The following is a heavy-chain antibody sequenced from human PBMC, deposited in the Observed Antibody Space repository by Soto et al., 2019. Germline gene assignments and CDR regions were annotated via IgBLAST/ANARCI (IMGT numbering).Heavy chain of an antibody. Sequence: QVQLQQWGAGLLKPSETLSLTCAVYGGSFSGYYWSWIRQPPGKGLEWIGEINHSGSTNYNPSLKSRVTISVDTSKRQFSRKLSSVTAADTAVYYCASLTMGYWSQGTLVTVAS. CDR3: ASLTMGY. D-gene: IGHD3-16*01. CDR1: GGSFSGYY. CDR2: INHSGST. V-gene: IGHV4-34*01. J-gene: IGHJ4*02.